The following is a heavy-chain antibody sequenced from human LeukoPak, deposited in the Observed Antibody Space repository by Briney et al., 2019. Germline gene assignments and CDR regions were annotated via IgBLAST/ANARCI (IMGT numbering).Heavy chain of an antibody. CDR1: GGSISSYY. Sequence: PSETLSLTCTVSGGSISSYYWSWIRQPPGKGLEWIGYIYTSGSTNYNPSLKSRVTISVDTPKNQFSLKLSSVTAADTAVYYCARRDYDFWSGYTHDAFDIWGQGTMVTVSS. CDR3: ARRDYDFWSGYTHDAFDI. J-gene: IGHJ3*02. CDR2: IYTSGST. D-gene: IGHD3-3*01. V-gene: IGHV4-4*09.